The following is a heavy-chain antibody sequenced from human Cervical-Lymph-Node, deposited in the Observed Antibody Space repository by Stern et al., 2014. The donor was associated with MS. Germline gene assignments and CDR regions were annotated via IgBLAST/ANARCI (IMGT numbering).Heavy chain of an antibody. J-gene: IGHJ3*02. Sequence: QVQLQESGPGLVKPSETLSLTCTVSGGSISSYYWSWIRQPPGKGLEWIGYIYYSGSTNYNPSLKSRVTISVDTSKNQFSLKLSSVTAADTAVYYCARAGRLVAAFDIWGQGIMVTVSS. D-gene: IGHD3-16*01. CDR1: GGSISSYY. V-gene: IGHV4-59*01. CDR3: ARAGRLVAAFDI. CDR2: IYYSGST.